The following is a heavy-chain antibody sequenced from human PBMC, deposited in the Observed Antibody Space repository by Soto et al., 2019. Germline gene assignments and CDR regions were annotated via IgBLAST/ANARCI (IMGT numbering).Heavy chain of an antibody. CDR2: ISGSGGST. D-gene: IGHD5-12*01. CDR3: AKRHTLGSWLQSTGGYYYGMDV. J-gene: IGHJ6*02. Sequence: EVQLLESGGGLVQPGGSLRLSCAASGFTFSSYAMSWVRQAPGKGLEWVSAISGSGGSTYYADSVKGRFTISRDNSKKTLYLKMNSLRAEDTAVYYCAKRHTLGSWLQSTGGYYYGMDVWGQGTTVTVSS. V-gene: IGHV3-23*01. CDR1: GFTFSSYA.